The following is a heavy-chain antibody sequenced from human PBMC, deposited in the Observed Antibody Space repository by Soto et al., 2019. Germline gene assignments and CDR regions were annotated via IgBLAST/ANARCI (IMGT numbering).Heavy chain of an antibody. CDR3: ARCPRPGDYFDY. V-gene: IGHV4-34*01. CDR1: GGSFSGYY. Sequence: SETLSLTCAVYGGSFSGYYWSWIRQPPGKGLEWIGEINHSGSTNYNPSLKSRVTISVDTSKNQFSLKLSSVTAADTAVYYCARCPRPGDYFDYWGQGTLVTVSS. CDR2: INHSGST. J-gene: IGHJ4*02. D-gene: IGHD2-8*02.